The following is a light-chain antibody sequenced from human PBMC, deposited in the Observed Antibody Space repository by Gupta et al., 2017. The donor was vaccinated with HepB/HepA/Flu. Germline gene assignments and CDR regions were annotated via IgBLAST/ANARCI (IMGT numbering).Light chain of an antibody. CDR1: SSDIGSDNY. J-gene: IGLJ3*02. CDR3: SSFTTSSTWV. V-gene: IGLV2-14*01. Sequence: QSALTQPASVSESPGQSITISCTGSSSDIGSDNYVSWYQQHPGKAPKLIIFDVTNRPSGLSDRFSGSKSGNTASLTISGLQAEDEAEYYCSSFTTSSTWVFGGGTKLTVL. CDR2: DVT.